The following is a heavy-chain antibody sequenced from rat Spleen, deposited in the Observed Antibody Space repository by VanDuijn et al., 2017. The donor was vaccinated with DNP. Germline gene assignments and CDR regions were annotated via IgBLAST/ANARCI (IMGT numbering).Heavy chain of an antibody. CDR2: IIYDGSST. Sequence: EVQLVESGGGLVQPGRSLKLSCAASGFTFSDYAMVWVRQAPKNGLDWVATIIYDGSSTYYGDSVKGRFTISRDNAKSTLYLQMDSLRSEDTATYYCATRQLYYAMDAWGQGTSVTVSS. CDR3: ATRQLYYAMDA. CDR1: GFTFSDYA. V-gene: IGHV5-17*01. J-gene: IGHJ4*01. D-gene: IGHD1-10*01.